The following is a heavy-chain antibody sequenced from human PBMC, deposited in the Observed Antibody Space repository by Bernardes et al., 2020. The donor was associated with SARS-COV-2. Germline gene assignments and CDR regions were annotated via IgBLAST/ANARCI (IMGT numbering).Heavy chain of an antibody. CDR2: IKPNSGGT. V-gene: IGHV1-2*02. Sequence: ASVKVSCKASGYTFTDYYMHWVRQAPGQGLEWMGWIKPNSGGTKYAQKFQGRVTMTRDTSISTAYLELSRLRSDDTAVYYCARAPGAAGWVYDWNYFHGMDVWGQGTTVTVSS. CDR1: GYTFTDYY. CDR3: ARAPGAAGWVYDWNYFHGMDV. J-gene: IGHJ6*02. D-gene: IGHD1-20*01.